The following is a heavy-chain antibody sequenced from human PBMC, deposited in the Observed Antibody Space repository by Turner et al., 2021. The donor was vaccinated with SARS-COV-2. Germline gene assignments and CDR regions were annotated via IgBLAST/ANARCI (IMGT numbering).Heavy chain of an antibody. CDR1: GASLRSSSYY. J-gene: IGHJ6*02. V-gene: IGHV4-39*02. CDR3: ARLRVGATIYYYHGMDA. CDR2: RFYSGNT. D-gene: IGHD1-26*01. Sequence: QVQLQESGPGLVKSSETLSLTCTVSGASLRSSSYYWGWIRPPPGKGLEWIGNRFYSGNTYYNESLKSRVTISMDTSANRFSLRLSSVTAADTAVYYCARLRVGATIYYYHGMDAWGQGTTVTVSS.